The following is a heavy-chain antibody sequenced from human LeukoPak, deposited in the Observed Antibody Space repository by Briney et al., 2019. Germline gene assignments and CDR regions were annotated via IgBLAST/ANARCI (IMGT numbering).Heavy chain of an antibody. CDR3: ARKVRHYGSGSYPQHYYYYYYMDV. D-gene: IGHD3-10*01. CDR1: GGSFSGYY. Sequence: SETLSLTCAVYGGSFSGYYWSWIRQPPGKGLEWIGEINHSGSTNYNPSLKSRVTISVDTSKNQFSLKLSSVTAADTAVYYCARKVRHYGSGSYPQHYYYYYYMDVWGKGTTVTVSS. V-gene: IGHV4-34*01. J-gene: IGHJ6*03. CDR2: INHSGST.